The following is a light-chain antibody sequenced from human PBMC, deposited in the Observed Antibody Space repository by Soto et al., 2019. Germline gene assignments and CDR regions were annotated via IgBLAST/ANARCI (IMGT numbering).Light chain of an antibody. CDR1: SSNIGSNT. V-gene: IGLV1-44*01. CDR3: AAWDDSLKGVL. CDR2: SSD. Sequence: QSALTQPPSASGTPGQRVTISCSGGSSNIGSNTVNWYQHLSGTAPKLLIYSSDQRPSGVPDRFSGSKSGTSASLAISGLQSEDEADYYCAAWDDSLKGVLFGGGTQLTVL. J-gene: IGLJ2*01.